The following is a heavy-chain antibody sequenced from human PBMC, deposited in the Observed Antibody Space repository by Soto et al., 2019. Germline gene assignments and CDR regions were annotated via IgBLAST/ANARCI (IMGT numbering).Heavy chain of an antibody. Sequence: SVKVSCKASGGTFSSYAISWVRQAPGQGLEWMGGIIPIFGTANYAQKFQDRVTITADESTSTAYMELSSLRSEDTAVYYCARDDYYDSSGYQGSWFDPWGQGTLVTVSS. CDR3: ARDDYYDSSGYQGSWFDP. D-gene: IGHD3-22*01. CDR1: GGTFSSYA. J-gene: IGHJ5*02. V-gene: IGHV1-69*13. CDR2: IIPIFGTA.